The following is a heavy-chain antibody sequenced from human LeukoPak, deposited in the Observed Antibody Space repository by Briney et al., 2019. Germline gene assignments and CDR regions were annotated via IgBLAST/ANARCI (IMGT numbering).Heavy chain of an antibody. CDR1: GGSFSGHY. V-gene: IGHV4-34*01. CDR2: INHSGST. Sequence: SETLSLTCAVYGGSFSGHYWSWIRQPPGKGLEWIGEINHSGSTNYNPSLKSRVTISVDTSKNQFSLKLSSVTAADTAVYYCARGRLRFLEWLLYGDTFDYWGQGTLVTVSS. D-gene: IGHD3-3*01. CDR3: ARGRLRFLEWLLYGDTFDY. J-gene: IGHJ4*02.